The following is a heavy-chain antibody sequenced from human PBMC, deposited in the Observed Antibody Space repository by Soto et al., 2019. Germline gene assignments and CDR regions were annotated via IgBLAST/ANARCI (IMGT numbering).Heavy chain of an antibody. V-gene: IGHV3-48*03. Sequence: GKSQRLSYAAGEFTFSRYEMHWVRQAPGKGREWVSYISSSGSTIYYADSVKGRFTISRDNAKNSLYLQMNSLRAEDTAVYYCARDPRGIAVAGTGGYYCDYWGQGTLVTVSS. CDR1: EFTFSRYE. D-gene: IGHD6-19*01. J-gene: IGHJ4*02. CDR2: ISSSGSTI. CDR3: ARDPRGIAVAGTGGYYCDY.